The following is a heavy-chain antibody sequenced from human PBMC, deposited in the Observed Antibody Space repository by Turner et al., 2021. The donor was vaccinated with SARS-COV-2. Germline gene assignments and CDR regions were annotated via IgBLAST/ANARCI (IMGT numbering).Heavy chain of an antibody. J-gene: IGHJ5*02. CDR1: GGSLSNSNSY. Sequence: QLQLQESGPGLVKPSETLSLTCTVSGGSLSNSNSYWGWLHQPPGKGPEWSGSIYDSGSTYYNTSLKSRVTISVDTSKNQFSLKLSAVTTADTALYYCSRHASIVRGSPFDPWGQGTLVTVSS. V-gene: IGHV4-39*01. CDR2: IYDSGST. CDR3: SRHASIVRGSPFDP. D-gene: IGHD3-10*02.